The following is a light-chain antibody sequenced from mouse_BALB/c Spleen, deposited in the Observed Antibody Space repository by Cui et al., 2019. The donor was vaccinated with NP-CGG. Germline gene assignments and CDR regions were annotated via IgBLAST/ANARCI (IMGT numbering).Light chain of an antibody. CDR2: GTN. Sequence: AVVSQDYALTTSLCSTVTLTCRSSTGSVTTSNYANLVQEKPDHLFTGLIGGTNNRAPGVPARFSGSLIGDKAALTITGAQTEDEAIYFCALWYSNHWVFGGGTKLTVL. V-gene: IGLV1*01. CDR3: ALWYSNHWV. CDR1: TGSVTTSNY. J-gene: IGLJ1*01.